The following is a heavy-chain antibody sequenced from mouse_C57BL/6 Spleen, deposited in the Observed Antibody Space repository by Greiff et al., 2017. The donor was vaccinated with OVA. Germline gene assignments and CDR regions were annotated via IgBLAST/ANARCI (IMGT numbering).Heavy chain of an antibody. Sequence: QVQLQQSGAELVRPGASVTLSCKASGYTFTDYEMHWVKQTPVHGLEWIGAIDPETGGTAYNQKFKGKAILTADKSSSTAYLELRSLTSEDSADYYCTRVGKGCAMDDWGKGTSVTVSS. CDR2: IDPETGGT. CDR3: TRVGKGCAMDD. V-gene: IGHV1-15*01. J-gene: IGHJ4*01. CDR1: GYTFTDYE. D-gene: IGHD3-3*01.